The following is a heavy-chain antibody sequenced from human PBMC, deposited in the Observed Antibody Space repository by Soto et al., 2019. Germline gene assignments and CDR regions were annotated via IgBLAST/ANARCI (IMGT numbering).Heavy chain of an antibody. V-gene: IGHV4-59*01. D-gene: IGHD5-18*01. CDR1: GGSINSYY. Sequence: PSETLSLTCTVSGGSINSYYWSWIRQPPGKGLEWIGYIYYSGSTNYNPSLKSRVTISVDTSKNQFSLKLSSVTAADTAVYYCARGRGYSYGFFDYWGQGTLVTV. J-gene: IGHJ4*02. CDR3: ARGRGYSYGFFDY. CDR2: IYYSGST.